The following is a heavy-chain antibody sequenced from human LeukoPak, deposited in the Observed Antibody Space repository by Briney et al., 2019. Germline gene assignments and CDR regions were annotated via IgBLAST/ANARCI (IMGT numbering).Heavy chain of an antibody. CDR2: ISSSSSYI. CDR1: GFSFSSYS. D-gene: IGHD2-2*01. V-gene: IGHV3-21*01. J-gene: IGHJ5*02. Sequence: GGSLRLSCAASGFSFSSYSMNWVRQAPGKGLEWASSISSSSSYIYYADSVKGRFTISRDNAKNSLYLQMNSLRAEDTAVYYCAGGYCSSTSCKPFWFDPWGQGTLVTVSS. CDR3: AGGYCSSTSCKPFWFDP.